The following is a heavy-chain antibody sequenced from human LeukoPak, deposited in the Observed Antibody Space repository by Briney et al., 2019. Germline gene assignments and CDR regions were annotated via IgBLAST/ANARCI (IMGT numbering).Heavy chain of an antibody. V-gene: IGHV1-69*05. CDR3: AGLDRYGSRTSCYTAYLQH. CDR2: LIRISGTT. CDR1: GGPFNSFA. J-gene: IGHJ1*01. Sequence: SVKVSCKASGGPFNSFAISWVRQAPGQGLEWMGGLIRISGTTNYAQMFQGRVTITTDESTSTAYMELSSLRSEDTSVYYCAGLDRYGSRTSCYTAYLQHWGQGTLVTVSS. D-gene: IGHD2-2*01.